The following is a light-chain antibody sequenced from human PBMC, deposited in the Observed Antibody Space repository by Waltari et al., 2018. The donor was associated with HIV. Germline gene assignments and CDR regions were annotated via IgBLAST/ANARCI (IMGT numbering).Light chain of an antibody. J-gene: IGKJ1*01. CDR2: WAS. CDR1: HSVFYRPNNKNY. CDR3: QQYLSPPPT. V-gene: IGKV4-1*01. Sequence: DVVMTQSPDSLAVSLGERATINCKSTHSVFYRPNNKNYIAWYQQRPGQVPKLLISWASARESGVSDRFSGSGSGTNFTLTITSLKTEDVAIYFCQQYLSPPPTFGQGTKVQIK.